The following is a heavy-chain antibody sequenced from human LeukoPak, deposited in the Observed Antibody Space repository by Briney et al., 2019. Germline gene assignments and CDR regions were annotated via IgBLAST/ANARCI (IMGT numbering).Heavy chain of an antibody. CDR3: AKDGDSSGYRYNWFDP. V-gene: IGHV3-9*01. D-gene: IGHD3-22*01. J-gene: IGHJ5*02. CDR1: GFTFDDYA. Sequence: GGSLRHSCAASGFTFDDYAMHWVRQAPGKGLEWVSGISWNSGSIGYADSVKGRFTISRDNAKNSLYLQMNSLRAEDTALYYCAKDGDSSGYRYNWFDPWGQGTLVTVSS. CDR2: ISWNSGSI.